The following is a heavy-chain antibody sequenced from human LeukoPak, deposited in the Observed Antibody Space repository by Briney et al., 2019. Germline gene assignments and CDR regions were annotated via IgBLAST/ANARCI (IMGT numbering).Heavy chain of an antibody. CDR3: ARGAYYYGSGSYYQLPYYFDY. CDR2: INHSGST. D-gene: IGHD3-10*01. Sequence: SASLSLTCAVYGGSFSGYYWSWIRQPPGKGLEWIGEINHSGSTNYNPSLKSRVTISVDTSKNQFSLKLSSVTAADTAVYYCARGAYYYGSGSYYQLPYYFDYWGQGTLVTVSS. J-gene: IGHJ4*02. V-gene: IGHV4-34*01. CDR1: GGSFSGYY.